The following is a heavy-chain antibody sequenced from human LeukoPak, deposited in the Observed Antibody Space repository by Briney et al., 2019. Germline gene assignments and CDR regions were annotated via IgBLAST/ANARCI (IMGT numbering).Heavy chain of an antibody. V-gene: IGHV3-7*03. CDR1: GLTFSSYW. CDR2: IMQDGSEG. Sequence: GGSLRLSCAASGLTFSSYWMAWVRQAPGKGLEWVANIMQDGSEGYYVDSVKGRLTISRDNAKNSLFLQMNSLRAEDTAVYYCARNSGYDWWHYYYYMDVWGKGTTVTVSS. CDR3: ARNSGYDWWHYYYYMDV. J-gene: IGHJ6*03. D-gene: IGHD5-12*01.